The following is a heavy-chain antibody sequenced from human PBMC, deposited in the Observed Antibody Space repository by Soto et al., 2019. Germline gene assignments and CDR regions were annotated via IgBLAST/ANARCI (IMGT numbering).Heavy chain of an antibody. CDR1: GGSISSYY. J-gene: IGHJ6*03. V-gene: IGHV4-59*08. CDR3: ATSTQYSSGWGRDKYYYYYYTDV. D-gene: IGHD6-19*01. Sequence: PSETLSLTCTVSGGSISSYYWSWIRQPPGKGLEWIGYIYYSGSTNYNPSLKSRVTISVDTSKNQFSLKLSSVTAADTAVYYCATSTQYSSGWGRDKYYYYYYTDVWGKGTTVTVSS. CDR2: IYYSGST.